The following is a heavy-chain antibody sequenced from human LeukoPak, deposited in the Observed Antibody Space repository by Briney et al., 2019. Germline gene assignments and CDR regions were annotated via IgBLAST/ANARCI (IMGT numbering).Heavy chain of an antibody. CDR2: INHSGST. Sequence: GSLRLSCAASGFTFSDYYMSWIRQAPGKGLEWIGEINHSGSTNYNPSLKSRVTISVDTSKNQFSLKLSSVTAADTAVYYCARGATLWFGERNWFDPWGQGTLVTVSS. CDR1: GFTFSDYY. J-gene: IGHJ5*02. V-gene: IGHV4-34*01. CDR3: ARGATLWFGERNWFDP. D-gene: IGHD3-10*01.